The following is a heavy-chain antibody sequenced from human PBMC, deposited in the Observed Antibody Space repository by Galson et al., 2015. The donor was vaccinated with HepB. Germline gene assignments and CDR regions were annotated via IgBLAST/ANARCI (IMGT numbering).Heavy chain of an antibody. CDR2: INAGNGNT. CDR3: ARPSGSSSRFDY. Sequence: SVKVSCKASGYTFTSYAMHWVRQAPGQRLEWMGWINAGNGNTKYSQKFQGRVTITRDTSASTAYMELSSLRSEDTAVYYCARPSGSSSRFDYWGQGTLVTVSS. V-gene: IGHV1-3*01. D-gene: IGHD1-26*01. CDR1: GYTFTSYA. J-gene: IGHJ4*02.